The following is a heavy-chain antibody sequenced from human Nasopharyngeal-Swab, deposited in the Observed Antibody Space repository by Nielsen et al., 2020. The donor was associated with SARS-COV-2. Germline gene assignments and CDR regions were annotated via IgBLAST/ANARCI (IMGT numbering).Heavy chain of an antibody. J-gene: IGHJ4*02. CDR2: IKSKTDGGTT. V-gene: IGHV3-15*07. D-gene: IGHD7-27*01. CDR3: TTDLGSSGFDY. Sequence: WIRQPPGKGLEWVGRIKSKTDGGTTDYAAPVKGRFTTSRDDSKNTLYLQMNSLKTEDTAVYYCTTDLGSSGFDYWGQGTLVTVSS.